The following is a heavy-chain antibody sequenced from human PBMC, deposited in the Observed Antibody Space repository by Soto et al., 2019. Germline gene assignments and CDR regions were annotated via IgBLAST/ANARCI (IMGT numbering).Heavy chain of an antibody. CDR3: AKDRGSGSYAANYYYYGMDV. CDR2: INWNSGSI. Sequence: EEQLVESGGGLVQPGRSLRLSCAASGFTFDDYAMHWVRQAPGKGLEWVSGINWNSGSIGYADSVKDRFTISRDNAKTSLYLQMSSLRAEDTAVYYGAKDRGSGSYAANYYYYGMDVWGQGPTVTVSS. D-gene: IGHD3-10*01. CDR1: GFTFDDYA. V-gene: IGHV3-9*01. J-gene: IGHJ6*02.